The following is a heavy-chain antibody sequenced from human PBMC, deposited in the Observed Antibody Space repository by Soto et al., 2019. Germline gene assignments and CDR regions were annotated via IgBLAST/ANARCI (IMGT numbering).Heavy chain of an antibody. CDR2: IYSGGST. V-gene: IGHV3-53*01. Sequence: EVQLVESGGGLIQPGGSLRLSCAASGFTVSSNYMSWVRQAPGKGLEWVSVIYSGGSTYYADSVKGRFTISRDNSKNTLYLQMNSLRAEDTAVYYCARERAGTYRDRAFDIWGQGTMVTVSS. CDR3: ARERAGTYRDRAFDI. CDR1: GFTVSSNY. D-gene: IGHD3-10*01. J-gene: IGHJ3*02.